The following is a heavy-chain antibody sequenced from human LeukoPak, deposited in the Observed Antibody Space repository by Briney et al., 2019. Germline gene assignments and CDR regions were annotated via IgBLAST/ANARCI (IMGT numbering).Heavy chain of an antibody. D-gene: IGHD1-14*01. Sequence: GGSLRLSCAVSGFTFSSYDMSWVRQAPGKGLEWVSGISGSGGSTYYADSVKGRFTVSRDKAKNTLYLQMNSLRADDTAVYYCARETPGSRVFDSWGQGTLVTVSS. J-gene: IGHJ4*02. CDR3: ARETPGSRVFDS. CDR1: GFTFSSYD. V-gene: IGHV3-23*01. CDR2: ISGSGGST.